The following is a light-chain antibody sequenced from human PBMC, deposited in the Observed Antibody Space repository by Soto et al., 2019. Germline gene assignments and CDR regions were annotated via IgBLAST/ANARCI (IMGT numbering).Light chain of an antibody. CDR3: QHYCTRPYT. CDR1: QTLLYTSNNKNY. V-gene: IGKV4-1*01. Sequence: DIVMTQSPDSLSASLVQRAAISCTSSQTLLYTSNNKNYLALDQQKAGQPPKLLFYWASTRQSGVPDRFSGSWSGTDFTLTIRCLQAEDVAVYYCQHYCTRPYTFGQGTKLEI. CDR2: WAS. J-gene: IGKJ2*01.